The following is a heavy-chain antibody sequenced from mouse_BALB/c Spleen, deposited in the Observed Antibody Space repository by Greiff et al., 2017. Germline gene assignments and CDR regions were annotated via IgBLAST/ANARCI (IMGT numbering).Heavy chain of an antibody. CDR3: AKSWGNYNAMDY. CDR2: INPGSGGT. CDR1: GYAFTNYL. D-gene: IGHD2-1*01. Sequence: QVHVKQSGAELVRPGTSVKVSCKASGYAFTNYLIEWVKQRPGQGLEWIGVINPGSGGTNYNEKFKGKATLTADKSSSTAYMQLSSLTSDDSAVYFCAKSWGNYNAMDYWGQGTSVTVSS. J-gene: IGHJ4*01. V-gene: IGHV1-54*01.